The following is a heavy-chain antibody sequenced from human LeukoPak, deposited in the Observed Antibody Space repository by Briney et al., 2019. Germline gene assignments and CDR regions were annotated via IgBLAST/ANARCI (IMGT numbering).Heavy chain of an antibody. D-gene: IGHD4-17*01. CDR1: GYIFTSYG. J-gene: IGHJ2*01. CDR2: INPSGGST. CDR3: ARGSYGDPRGWYFDL. V-gene: IGHV1-46*01. Sequence: ASVKVSCKASGYIFTSYGINWVRQAPGQGLEWMGIINPSGGSTSYAQKFQGRVTMTRDTSTSTVYMELSSLRSEDTAVYYCARGSYGDPRGWYFDLWGRGTLVTVSS.